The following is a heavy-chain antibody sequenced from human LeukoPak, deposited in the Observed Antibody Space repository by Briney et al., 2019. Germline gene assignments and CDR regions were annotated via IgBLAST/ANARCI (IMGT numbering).Heavy chain of an antibody. D-gene: IGHD3-16*02. V-gene: IGHV1-18*01. J-gene: IGHJ4*02. Sequence: ASVKVSCRASGYTFTSYGISWVRQAPGQGLEWMGWISAYNGNTNYAQKLQGRVTMTTDTSTSTAYMELRSLRSDDTAVYYCARDYITFGGLILDYWGQGTLVTVSS. CDR3: ARDYITFGGLILDY. CDR1: GYTFTSYG. CDR2: ISAYNGNT.